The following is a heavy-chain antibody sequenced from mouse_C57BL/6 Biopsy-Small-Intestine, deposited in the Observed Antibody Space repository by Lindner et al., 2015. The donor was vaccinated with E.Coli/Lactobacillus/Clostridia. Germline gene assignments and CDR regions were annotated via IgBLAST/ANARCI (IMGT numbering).Heavy chain of an antibody. D-gene: IGHD2-2*01. V-gene: IGHV1-82*01. CDR3: AREDYGYDGTN. CDR2: IYPGDGDT. Sequence: VQLQESGAELMKPGASVKISCKASGYAFSSSWMNWVKQRPGKGLEWIGRIYPGDGDTNYNGKFKGKATLTADKSSSTAYMQLSSLTSEDSAVYFCAREDYGYDGTNWGQGTTLTVSS. CDR1: GYAFSSSW. J-gene: IGHJ2*01.